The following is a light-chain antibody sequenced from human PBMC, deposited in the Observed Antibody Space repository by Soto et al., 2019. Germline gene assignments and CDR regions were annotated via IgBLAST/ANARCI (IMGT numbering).Light chain of an antibody. J-gene: IGKJ4*01. CDR1: QSVSSN. CDR3: QQYNNWPLT. V-gene: IGKV3-15*01. Sequence: EIVMTQSPATLSVSPGERATLSCRASQSVSSNLAWYQQKPGQAPRHLIYGASTRATGIPARFSGSGSGTEFTLTIGSLQSEDFAVYYCQQYNNWPLTLGGGTKVEIK. CDR2: GAS.